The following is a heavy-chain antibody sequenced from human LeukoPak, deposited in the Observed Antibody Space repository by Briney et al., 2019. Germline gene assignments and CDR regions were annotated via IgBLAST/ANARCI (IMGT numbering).Heavy chain of an antibody. CDR3: ARWGRIAARPNYYYYYYMDV. Sequence: PSETLSLTCAVYGGSFSGYYWSWIRQPPGKGLEWIGEINHSGSTNYNPSLKSRVTISVDTSKNQFSLKLSSVTAADTAVYYCARWGRIAARPNYYYYYYMDVWGKGTTVTVSS. CDR2: INHSGST. V-gene: IGHV4-34*01. J-gene: IGHJ6*03. CDR1: GGSFSGYY. D-gene: IGHD6-6*01.